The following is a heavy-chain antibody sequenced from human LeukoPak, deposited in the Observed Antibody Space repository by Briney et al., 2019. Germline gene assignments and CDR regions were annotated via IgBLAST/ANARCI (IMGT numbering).Heavy chain of an antibody. D-gene: IGHD5-12*01. V-gene: IGHV3-23*01. CDR2: ISGSGGST. CDR1: GFTFSSYA. Sequence: GGSLRLSSAASGFTFSSYAMSWVRQAPGKGLEWVSAISGSGGSTYYADSVKGRFTISRDNSKNTLYLQMNSLRAEDTAVYYCAKRPSVATYYFDYWGQGTLVTVSS. CDR3: AKRPSVATYYFDY. J-gene: IGHJ4*02.